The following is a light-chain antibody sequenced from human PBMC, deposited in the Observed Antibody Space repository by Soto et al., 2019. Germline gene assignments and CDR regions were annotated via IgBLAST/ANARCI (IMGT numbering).Light chain of an antibody. Sequence: DIQMTQSPSALSASVVDRFAITFLASQGISSYLAWYQQKPGKAPKLLIYAASTLQSGVPSRFSGSGSGTDFTLTISDVEPEDFAVYYCHQRQSWPRTFGQGTKVDIK. CDR1: QGISSY. CDR3: HQRQSWPRT. J-gene: IGKJ1*01. V-gene: IGKV1-9*01. CDR2: AAS.